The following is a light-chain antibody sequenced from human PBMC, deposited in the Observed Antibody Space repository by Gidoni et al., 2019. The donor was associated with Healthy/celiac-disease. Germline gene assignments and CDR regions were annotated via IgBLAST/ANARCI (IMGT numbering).Light chain of an antibody. V-gene: IGKV3-11*01. CDR1: QSVSSY. CDR2: DSS. Sequence: EILLTQSPAPLSLSPGERATLSCRASQSVSSYLPWYQQKPDQAPSLLIYDSSNRATGISARFSGSGSGTYFPPTISSQEPEYSAVYYCQQSSNWLTFGGGTKVEIK. CDR3: QQSSNWLT. J-gene: IGKJ4*01.